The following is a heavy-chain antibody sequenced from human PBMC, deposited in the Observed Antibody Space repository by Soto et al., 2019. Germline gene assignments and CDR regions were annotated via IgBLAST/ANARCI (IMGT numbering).Heavy chain of an antibody. J-gene: IGHJ5*02. V-gene: IGHV4-59*01. Sequence: SETLSLTCTVSGGSISSYYWSWIRQPPGKGLEWIGYIYYSGSTNYNPSLKSRVTISVDTSKNQFSLKLSSVAAADTAVYYCARVSTPYYYGSGSHNWFDPWGQGTLVTVSS. CDR2: IYYSGST. CDR3: ARVSTPYYYGSGSHNWFDP. CDR1: GGSISSYY. D-gene: IGHD3-10*01.